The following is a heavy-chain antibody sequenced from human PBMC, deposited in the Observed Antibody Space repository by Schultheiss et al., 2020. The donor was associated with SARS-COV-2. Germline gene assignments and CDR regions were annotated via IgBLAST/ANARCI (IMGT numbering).Heavy chain of an antibody. J-gene: IGHJ4*02. D-gene: IGHD3-9*01. CDR3: ARSNYDILTGYYFDY. V-gene: IGHV4-59*08. CDR2: IYYSGST. CDR1: GGSISSYY. Sequence: SQTLSLTCTVSGGSISSYYWSWIWQPPGKGLEWIGYIYYSGSTNYNPSLKSRVTISVDTSKNQFSLKLSSVTAADTAVYYCARSNYDILTGYYFDYWGQGTLVTVSS.